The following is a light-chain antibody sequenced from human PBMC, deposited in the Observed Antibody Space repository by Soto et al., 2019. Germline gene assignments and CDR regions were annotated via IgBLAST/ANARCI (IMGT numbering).Light chain of an antibody. CDR3: SSYTRSSSYVI. J-gene: IGLJ2*01. V-gene: IGLV2-14*01. CDR1: SSDVGGYNY. CDR2: EVS. Sequence: QSALTQPASVSGSPGQSITISCTGTSSDVGGYNYVSWYQQHPGEAPNLMIYEVSNRPSGVSNRFSGSKSGNTASLTISGLQAEDEADYYCSSYTRSSSYVIFGGGTK.